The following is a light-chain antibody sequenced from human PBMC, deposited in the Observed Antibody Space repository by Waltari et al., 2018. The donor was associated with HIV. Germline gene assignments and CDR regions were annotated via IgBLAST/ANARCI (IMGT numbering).Light chain of an antibody. V-gene: IGLV2-23*02. CDR3: CSYAGSSSI. J-gene: IGLJ1*01. CDR2: EVI. CDR1: SSDVGSYTV. Sequence: QSALTQPASVSGSPGQSITISCTGTSSDVGSYTVFSWFQHHPGKAPKVMIYEVIKRPSGVSNRFSGAKSGNTASLTISGLQAEDEADYYCCSYAGSSSIFGTGTKVTVL.